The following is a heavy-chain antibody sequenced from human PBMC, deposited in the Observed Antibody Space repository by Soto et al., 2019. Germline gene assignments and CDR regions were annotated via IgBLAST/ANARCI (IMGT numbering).Heavy chain of an antibody. J-gene: IGHJ4*02. CDR1: GFTFSNYG. CDR3: ARAYYFGSGTSYTLYY. V-gene: IGHV3-30*03. CDR2: ISDDGVSK. D-gene: IGHD3-10*01. Sequence: PGGSLRLSCAASGFTFSNYGMHWVRQAPGKGPEWVAVISDDGVSKYYADSVQGRFTISRDNSESAVFLQMNSLRPDDTALYFCARAYYFGSGTSYTLYYWGQGTQVTVSS.